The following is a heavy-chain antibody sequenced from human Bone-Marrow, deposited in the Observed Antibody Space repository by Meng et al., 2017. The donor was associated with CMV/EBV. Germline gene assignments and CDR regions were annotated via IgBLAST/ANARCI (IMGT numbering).Heavy chain of an antibody. CDR3: AVYWGYFDY. Sequence: SETLSLTCTVSGGSISSYYWSWIRQPPGKGLEWIGYIYYSGSTNYNPSLKSRVTISVDTSKNQFSLKLSSVTAADTAVFYCAVYWGYFDYWGQSTLVTVSS. J-gene: IGHJ4*02. D-gene: IGHD3-16*01. CDR2: IYYSGST. CDR1: GGSISSYY. V-gene: IGHV4-59*12.